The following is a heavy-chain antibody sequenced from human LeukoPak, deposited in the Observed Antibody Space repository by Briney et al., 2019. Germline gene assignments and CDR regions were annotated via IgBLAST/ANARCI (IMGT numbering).Heavy chain of an antibody. CDR1: GYTFTGYD. CDR2: MNPNSGNT. CDR3: ARVSGLRYFDWLLGY. J-gene: IGHJ4*02. Sequence: GASVKVSCKASGYTFTGYDINWVRQATGQGLEWMGWMNPNSGNTGYAQKFQGRVTITRNTSISTAYMELSSLRSEDTAVYYCARVSGLRYFDWLLGYWGQGTLVTVSS. V-gene: IGHV1-8*03. D-gene: IGHD3-9*01.